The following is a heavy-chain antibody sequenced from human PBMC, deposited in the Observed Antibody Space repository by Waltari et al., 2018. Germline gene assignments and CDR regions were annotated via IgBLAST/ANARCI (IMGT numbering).Heavy chain of an antibody. D-gene: IGHD1-26*01. Sequence: QVQLVESGGGLVQPGRSLRLSCASSGFTFSSYGMHWVRPAPVKGREGVEVIGYDGRNKDYGDYVKGRFNSSRDNYKNTVYLQMNSRRAEDTAVYYCARGQGELLSLVPRLGYFDDWGQGTLVTVSS. CDR3: ARGQGELLSLVPRLGYFDD. J-gene: IGHJ4*02. V-gene: IGHV3-33*01. CDR1: GFTFSSYG. CDR2: IGYDGRNK.